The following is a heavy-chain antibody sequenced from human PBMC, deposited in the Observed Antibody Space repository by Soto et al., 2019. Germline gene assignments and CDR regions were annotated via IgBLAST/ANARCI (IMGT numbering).Heavy chain of an antibody. V-gene: IGHV1-69*01. J-gene: IGHJ6*02. CDR2: IIPIFGTA. Sequence: QVQLVQSGAEVKKPGSSVKVSCKASGGTFSSYAISWVRQAPGQGLEWMGGIIPIFGTANYAQKFQGRVTITADESTSTAYMELSSLRSEDTAVYYCARHYYGSGSYYYYYGMDVWGQGTTVTVSS. CDR3: ARHYYGSGSYYYYYGMDV. CDR1: GGTFSSYA. D-gene: IGHD3-10*01.